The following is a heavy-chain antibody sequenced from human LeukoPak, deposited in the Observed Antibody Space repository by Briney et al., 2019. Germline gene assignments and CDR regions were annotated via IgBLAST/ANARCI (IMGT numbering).Heavy chain of an antibody. D-gene: IGHD2-2*01. CDR2: ISAYNGNT. CDR3: ARAGAWCTSCYGSDY. CDR1: GYTFTSYG. Sequence: GASVKVSCKASGYTFTSYGISWVRQAPGQGLEWMGWISAYNGNTNYAQKLQGRVTMTTDTSTSTAYMELRSLRSDDTAVYYCARAGAWCTSCYGSDYWGQGTLVTVSS. V-gene: IGHV1-18*04. J-gene: IGHJ4*02.